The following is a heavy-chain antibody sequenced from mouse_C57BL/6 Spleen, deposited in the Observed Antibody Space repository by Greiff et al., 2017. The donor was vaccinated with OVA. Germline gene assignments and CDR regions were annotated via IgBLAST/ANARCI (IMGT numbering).Heavy chain of an antibody. V-gene: IGHV1-4*01. CDR1: GYTFTSYT. CDR3: ARSRDGYYHYAMDY. CDR2: INPSSGYP. Sequence: QVQLQQSGAELARPGASVKMSCKASGYTFTSYTLHWVQQRPGQGLEWIGYINPSSGYPKYNQQFKDQATLTSDKSSSTAYMQLSSLTSEDSAVYYCARSRDGYYHYAMDYWGQGTSVTVSS. J-gene: IGHJ4*01. D-gene: IGHD2-3*01.